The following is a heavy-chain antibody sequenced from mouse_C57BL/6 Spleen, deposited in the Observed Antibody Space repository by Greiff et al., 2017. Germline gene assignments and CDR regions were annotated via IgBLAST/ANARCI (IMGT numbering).Heavy chain of an antibody. Sequence: VHVKQSGAELVKPGASVKLSCTASGFNIKDYYMHWVKQRTEQGLEWIGRIDPEDGETKYAPKFQGKATITADTSSNTAYLQLSSLTSEDTAVYYCARSEDYAYYAMDYWGQGTSVTVSS. CDR3: ARSEDYAYYAMDY. J-gene: IGHJ4*01. V-gene: IGHV14-2*01. D-gene: IGHD2-4*01. CDR2: IDPEDGET. CDR1: GFNIKDYY.